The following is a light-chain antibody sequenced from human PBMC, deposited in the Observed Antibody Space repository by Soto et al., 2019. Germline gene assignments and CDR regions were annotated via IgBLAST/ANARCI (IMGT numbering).Light chain of an antibody. Sequence: QSALSQPPSASGSPGQSVTISCTGTSSDVGAYDYVSWYQQYPGKAPKLMIYEVTKRPSGVPDRFSGSKSGNTASLTVSGLLAEDEADYYCSSYAGSNNFVVFGGGTKVTVL. V-gene: IGLV2-8*01. CDR1: SSDVGAYDY. CDR3: SSYAGSNNFVV. J-gene: IGLJ3*02. CDR2: EVT.